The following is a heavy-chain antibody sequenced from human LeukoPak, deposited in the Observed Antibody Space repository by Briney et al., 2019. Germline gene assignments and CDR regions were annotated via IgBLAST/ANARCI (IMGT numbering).Heavy chain of an antibody. CDR2: IYTSGST. J-gene: IGHJ4*02. D-gene: IGHD1-26*01. CDR1: GDSITNYY. V-gene: IGHV4-4*07. CDR3: ARVRWERNTPSVDY. Sequence: SETLSLTCTVSGDSITNYYWSWIRQPAGKGLEWIGRIYTSGSTNYNPSLKSRVTMSVDTSKNQFSLKLSSVTAADTAVYYCARVRWERNTPSVDYWGQGTLVTVSS.